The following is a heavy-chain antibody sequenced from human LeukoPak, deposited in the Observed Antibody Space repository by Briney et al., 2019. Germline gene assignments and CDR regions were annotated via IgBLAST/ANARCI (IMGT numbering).Heavy chain of an antibody. CDR1: GYTFTIYG. V-gene: IGHV1-18*04. D-gene: IGHD6-13*01. CDR2: ISAYNGNT. CDR3: ARAIAAAGTRAYYYGMDV. J-gene: IGHJ6*04. Sequence: SSVKVSCTASGYTFTIYGISWVRQAPGQGLEWMGWISAYNGNTNYAQKLQGRVTMTTDTSTSTAYMELRSLRSDDTAVYYCARAIAAAGTRAYYYGMDVWGKGTTVTVSS.